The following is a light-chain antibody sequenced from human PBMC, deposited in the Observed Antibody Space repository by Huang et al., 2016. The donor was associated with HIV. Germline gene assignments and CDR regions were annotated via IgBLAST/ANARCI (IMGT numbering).Light chain of an antibody. J-gene: IGKJ1*01. CDR1: QYITNY. CDR2: AAS. CDR3: QQSYNTSWT. V-gene: IGKV1-39*01. Sequence: DIQLTQSPSSLSAPVGDRVTITCRASQYITNYLKWDNQAPGKAPNLLSYAASRLQSGFPSRFSGSGSWTDFTLTISGLQPVDLGTYYCQQSYNTSWTFGQGTTVEIK.